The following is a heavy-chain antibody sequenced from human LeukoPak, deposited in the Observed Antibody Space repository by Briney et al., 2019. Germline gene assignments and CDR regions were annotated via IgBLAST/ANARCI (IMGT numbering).Heavy chain of an antibody. CDR3: ARPGWIQQFDY. D-gene: IGHD5-18*01. Sequence: PGGSLRLSCAASGFTFSSYWMSWVRQAPGEGLEWVANIKQDGSEKYYVDSVKGRFTISRDNAKNSLYLQMNSLRAEDTAVYYCARPGWIQQFDYWGQGTLVTVSS. J-gene: IGHJ4*02. CDR2: IKQDGSEK. CDR1: GFTFSSYW. V-gene: IGHV3-7*01.